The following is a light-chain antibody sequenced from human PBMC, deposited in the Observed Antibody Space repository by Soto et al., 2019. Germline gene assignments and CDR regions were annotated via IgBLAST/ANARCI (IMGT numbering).Light chain of an antibody. V-gene: IGKV1-5*03. Sequence: DIQMTQSPSTLSASVGDRVTITCRASQSISSWLAWYQQKPGRAPKLLIYKASSLETGVPSRFIGSGSATDFTLIIISLQPDDFASYYCQQYGSSSPWTFGQGTKVEIK. CDR3: QQYGSSSPWT. J-gene: IGKJ1*01. CDR1: QSISSW. CDR2: KAS.